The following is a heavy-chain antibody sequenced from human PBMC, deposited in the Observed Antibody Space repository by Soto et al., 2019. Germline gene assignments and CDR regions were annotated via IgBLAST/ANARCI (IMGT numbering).Heavy chain of an antibody. Sequence: GGSLRLSCAASGFAFSRYTMHWVRQAPGKGLEWVSSISDSSWIIDYADSVKGRFTISRDNAKNALFLQMNSLRDDDTAVYYCVRDGYSTSSDWPWFDPWGQGTLVTVSS. CDR3: VRDGYSTSSDWPWFDP. D-gene: IGHD4-4*01. CDR2: ISDSSWII. J-gene: IGHJ5*02. V-gene: IGHV3-48*02. CDR1: GFAFSRYT.